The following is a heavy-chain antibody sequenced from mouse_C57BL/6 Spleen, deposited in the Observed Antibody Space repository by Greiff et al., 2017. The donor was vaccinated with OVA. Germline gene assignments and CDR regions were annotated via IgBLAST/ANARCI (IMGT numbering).Heavy chain of an antibody. V-gene: IGHV1-69*01. CDR3: AREGTTAY. CDR2: IDPSDSYT. CDR1: GYTFTSYW. J-gene: IGHJ3*01. D-gene: IGHD2-12*01. Sequence: QVQLQQPGAELVMPGASVKLSCKASGYTFTSYWMHWVKQRSGQGLEWIGEIDPSDSYTNYNQKFKGKSTLTVDKSSSTAYMQLSSLTSEDSAVYYCAREGTTAYWGQGTLVTVSA.